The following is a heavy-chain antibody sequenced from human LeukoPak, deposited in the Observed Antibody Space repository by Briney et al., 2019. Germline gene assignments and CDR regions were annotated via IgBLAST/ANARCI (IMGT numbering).Heavy chain of an antibody. D-gene: IGHD2-2*01. Sequence: GGSLRLSCAASGFTFSSYEMNWVRQAPGKGLEWVSYISSSGSNIKYADSVKGRFTISRGNAKNSVYLQMNSLRAEDTAVYFCARDIKGQYQDAFDIWGQGTMVTVSS. CDR1: GFTFSSYE. CDR2: ISSSGSNI. J-gene: IGHJ3*02. V-gene: IGHV3-48*03. CDR3: ARDIKGQYQDAFDI.